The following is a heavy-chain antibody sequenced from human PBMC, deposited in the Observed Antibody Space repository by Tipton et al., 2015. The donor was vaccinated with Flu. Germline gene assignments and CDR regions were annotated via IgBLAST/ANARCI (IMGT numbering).Heavy chain of an antibody. Sequence: TLSLTCTVSGGSISSYYWSWIRQPAGKGLEWIGRIYNSGSTNYNPSLKSRVTMSVDTSKNQFSLKLSSVTAADTAVYYCARDSQQLVHRYYYYGMDVWGQGTTVTVSS. CDR2: IYNSGST. J-gene: IGHJ6*02. CDR3: ARDSQQLVHRYYYYGMDV. V-gene: IGHV4-4*07. D-gene: IGHD6-13*01. CDR1: GGSISSYY.